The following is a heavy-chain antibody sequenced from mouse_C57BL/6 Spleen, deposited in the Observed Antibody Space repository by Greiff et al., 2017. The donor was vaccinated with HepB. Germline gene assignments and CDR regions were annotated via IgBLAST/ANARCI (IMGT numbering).Heavy chain of an antibody. CDR3: TTGYYGSSWDY. J-gene: IGHJ2*01. D-gene: IGHD1-1*01. Sequence: VHVKQSGAELVRPGASVKLSCTASGFNIKDDYMHWVKQRPEQGLEWIGWIDPENGDTEYASKFQGKATITADTSSNTAYLQLSSLTSEDTAVYYCTTGYYGSSWDYWGQGTTLTVSS. V-gene: IGHV14-4*01. CDR2: IDPENGDT. CDR1: GFNIKDDY.